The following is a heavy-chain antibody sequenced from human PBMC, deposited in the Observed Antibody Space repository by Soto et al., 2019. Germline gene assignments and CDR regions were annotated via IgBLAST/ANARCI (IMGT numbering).Heavy chain of an antibody. Sequence: PSDTLFLTCTVSGGSISSYYWSWIRQPPGKGLEWIGYIYYSGSTNYNPSLKSRVTISVDTSKNQFSLKLSSVTAADTAVYYCARVIEYCSSTSCRQKEYYMDFWGKGTTVTVS. J-gene: IGHJ6*03. CDR2: IYYSGST. D-gene: IGHD2-2*01. V-gene: IGHV4-59*01. CDR3: ARVIEYCSSTSCRQKEYYMDF. CDR1: GGSISSYY.